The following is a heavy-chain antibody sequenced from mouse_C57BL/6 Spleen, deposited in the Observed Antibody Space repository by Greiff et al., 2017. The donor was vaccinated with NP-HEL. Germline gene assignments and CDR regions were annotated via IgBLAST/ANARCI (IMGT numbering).Heavy chain of an antibody. CDR3: ARRDGYYHFDY. CDR1: GFTFSSYT. CDR2: ISGGGGNT. D-gene: IGHD2-3*01. Sequence: EVKLMESGGGLVKPGGSLKLSCAASGFTFSSYTMSWVRQTPEKRLEWVATISGGGGNTYYPDSVKGRFTISRDNAKNTLYLQMSSLRSEDTALYYCARRDGYYHFDYWGQGTTLTVAS. V-gene: IGHV5-9*01. J-gene: IGHJ2*01.